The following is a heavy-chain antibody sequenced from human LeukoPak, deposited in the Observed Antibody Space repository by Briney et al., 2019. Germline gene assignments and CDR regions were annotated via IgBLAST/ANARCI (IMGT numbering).Heavy chain of an antibody. J-gene: IGHJ4*02. CDR1: GFTFSSHL. Sequence: GGSLRLSCAASGFTFSSHLMHWVRQAPGKGLVWVSRISSDGTYTNYADSVRGRFTISRGNAKNTLYLQMNSLRAEDTAVYYCAKYNTRWGQGTLVTVSS. V-gene: IGHV3-74*01. CDR2: ISSDGTYT. CDR3: AKYNTR. D-gene: IGHD1-1*01.